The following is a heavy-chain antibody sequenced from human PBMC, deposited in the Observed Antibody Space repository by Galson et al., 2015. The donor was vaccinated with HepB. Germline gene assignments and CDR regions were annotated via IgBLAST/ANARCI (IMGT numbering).Heavy chain of an antibody. V-gene: IGHV1-18*01. CDR1: GYTFTSYG. Sequence: SVKVSCKASGYTFTSYGLSWLRQAPGQGLEYMGWISPYNGNTNYAQKLQGRVTMTTDKSTTTPYMELSSLRSEDTAVYYCAREAWYTTTWAGMDVWGQGILVTVPS. J-gene: IGHJ4*02. CDR3: AREAWYTTTWAGMDV. D-gene: IGHD1-14*01. CDR2: ISPYNGNT.